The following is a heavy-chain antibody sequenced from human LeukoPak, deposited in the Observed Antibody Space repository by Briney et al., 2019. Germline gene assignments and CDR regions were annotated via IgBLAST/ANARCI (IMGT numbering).Heavy chain of an antibody. V-gene: IGHV4-59*08. J-gene: IGHJ4*02. Sequence: SETLSLTCTVSGGSISSYYWSWIRQPPGKGLEWIGYIYYSGSTYYNPSLKSRVTISVDTSKNQFSLKLSSVTAADTAVYYCARHEQPDSSLDYWGQGTLVTVSS. CDR2: IYYSGST. D-gene: IGHD6-13*01. CDR3: ARHEQPDSSLDY. CDR1: GGSISSYY.